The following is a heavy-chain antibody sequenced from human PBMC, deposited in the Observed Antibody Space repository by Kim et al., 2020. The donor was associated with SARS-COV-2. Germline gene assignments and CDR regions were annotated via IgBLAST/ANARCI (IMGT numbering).Heavy chain of an antibody. CDR3: ARGRITIFGVVTEFDY. J-gene: IGHJ4*02. V-gene: IGHV4-31*02. D-gene: IGHD3-3*01. Sequence: SLTSGVTISVDTSKNQFSLKLSSVTAADTAVYYCARGRITIFGVVTEFDYWGQGTLVTVSS.